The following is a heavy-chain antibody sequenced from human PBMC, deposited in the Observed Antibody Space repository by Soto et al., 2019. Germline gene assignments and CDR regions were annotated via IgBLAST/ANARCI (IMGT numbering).Heavy chain of an antibody. V-gene: IGHV3-7*04. CDR3: GRDSGTFHIDY. D-gene: IGHD1-26*01. Sequence: EVHLVESGGDLVQPGGSLRLSCVASGFTFSSHWMTWVRQAPGKGREWVANIKEDGSDIYYAASVKGRFTISRDNAKKSLYLQMNSLRAEETAVYYCGRDSGTFHIDYWGQGTLVTVSS. CDR2: IKEDGSDI. CDR1: GFTFSSHW. J-gene: IGHJ4*02.